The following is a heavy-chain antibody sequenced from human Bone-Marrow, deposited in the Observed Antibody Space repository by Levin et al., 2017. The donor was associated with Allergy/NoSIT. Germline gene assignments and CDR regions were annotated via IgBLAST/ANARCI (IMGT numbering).Heavy chain of an antibody. CDR3: AKDPSFYYDSSQNNLDF. D-gene: IGHD3-22*01. CDR2: ISGSGGAI. Sequence: GGSLRLSCAASGSTFRTSAMNWVRQAPGKGLEWVSAISGSGGAIYYADSVKGRFTISRDNSKNTLYLHMNSLRAEDTAVDYFAKDPSFYYDSSQNNLDFWGQGTTVTVSS. CDR1: GSTFRTSA. V-gene: IGHV3-23*01. J-gene: IGHJ6*02.